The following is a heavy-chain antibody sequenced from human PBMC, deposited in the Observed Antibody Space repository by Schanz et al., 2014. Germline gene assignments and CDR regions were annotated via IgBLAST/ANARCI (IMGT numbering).Heavy chain of an antibody. CDR2: INQDGSKE. CDR1: GFTFRTYL. Sequence: EVQLVESGGGLVQPGGSLRLSCAASGFTFRTYLMNWVRQAPGKGLEWVANINQDGSKEYYVDSVKGRFTISRNNADNSLSLQMISLRAEDTSMYYCVRNWPSSWGQGILVTVSS. V-gene: IGHV3-7*01. J-gene: IGHJ4*02. CDR3: VRNWPSS. D-gene: IGHD1-1*01.